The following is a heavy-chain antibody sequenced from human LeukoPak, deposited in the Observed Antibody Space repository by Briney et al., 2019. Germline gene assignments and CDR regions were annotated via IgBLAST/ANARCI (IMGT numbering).Heavy chain of an antibody. V-gene: IGHV3-11*04. CDR2: ISSSGSTI. CDR1: GFTFSDYY. Sequence: GGSLRLSCAASGFTFSDYYMSWIRQAPGKGLEWVSYISSSGSTIYYADSVKGRFTISRDNAKNSLYLQMNSLRAEDTAAYYCANIVATIDYYYYYMDVWGKGTTVTVSS. CDR3: ANIVATIDYYYYYMDV. D-gene: IGHD5-12*01. J-gene: IGHJ6*03.